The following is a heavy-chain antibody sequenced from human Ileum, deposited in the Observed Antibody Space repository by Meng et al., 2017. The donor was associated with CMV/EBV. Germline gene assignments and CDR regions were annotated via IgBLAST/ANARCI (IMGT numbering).Heavy chain of an antibody. CDR1: GFSFGDYA. J-gene: IGHJ4*02. D-gene: IGHD1-26*01. CDR2: IRKKDHGGTT. CDR3: TRVRGSYFFDY. V-gene: IGHV3-49*04. Sequence: GESLKISCTTSGFSFGDYALSWVRQAPGKGLEWVGFIRKKDHGGTTEYAASVKSRFTISRDDSKSIAYLQMNSLKTEDTAVYYCTRVRGSYFFDYWGQGTLVTVSS.